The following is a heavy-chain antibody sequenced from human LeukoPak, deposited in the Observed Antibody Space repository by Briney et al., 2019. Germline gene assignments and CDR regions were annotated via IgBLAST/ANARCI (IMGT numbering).Heavy chain of an antibody. J-gene: IGHJ4*02. CDR1: GYTLTELS. CDR2: FDPEDGET. V-gene: IGHV1-24*01. D-gene: IGHD3-22*01. CDR3: ATDLAYEYDRSGHGSLDY. Sequence: GASVKVSCKVSGYTLTELSMHWVRQAPGKGLEWMGGFDPEDGETIYAQKFQGRVTMTEDTSTDTAYMEMSSLRAEDTAVYYCATDLAYEYDRSGHGSLDYWGQGHLVTVSS.